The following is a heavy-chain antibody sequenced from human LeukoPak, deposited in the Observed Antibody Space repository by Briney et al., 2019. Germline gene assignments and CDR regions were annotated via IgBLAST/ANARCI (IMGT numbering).Heavy chain of an antibody. CDR2: INHSGST. CDR3: ARRPMYYYDSSGYSRGNWFDP. Sequence: RASETLSLTCAVYGGSFSGYYWSWIRQPPGKGLEWIGEINHSGSTNYNPSLKSRVTISVDTSKNQFSLKLSSVTAADTAVYYCARRPMYYYDSSGYSRGNWFDPWGQGTLVTVSS. D-gene: IGHD3-22*01. J-gene: IGHJ5*02. V-gene: IGHV4-34*01. CDR1: GGSFSGYY.